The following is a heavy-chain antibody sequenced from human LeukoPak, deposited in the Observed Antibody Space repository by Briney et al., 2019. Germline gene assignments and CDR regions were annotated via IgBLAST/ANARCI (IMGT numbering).Heavy chain of an antibody. CDR2: ISYDGSNK. CDR1: GFTFSSYA. D-gene: IGHD3-9*01. V-gene: IGHV3-30*01. J-gene: IGHJ4*02. CDR3: ARAYYDILPGYLDY. Sequence: GRSLRLSCAASGFTFSSYAVHWVRQAPGKGLEWVAVISYDGSNKYYADSVKGRFTISRDNSKYTLYLQMNSLRAEDTAVYYCARAYYDILPGYLDYWGQGTLVTVSS.